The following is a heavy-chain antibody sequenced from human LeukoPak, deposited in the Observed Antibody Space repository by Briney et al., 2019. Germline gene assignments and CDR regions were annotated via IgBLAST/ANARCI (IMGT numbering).Heavy chain of an antibody. D-gene: IGHD2-2*01. CDR1: GYDFTTYW. Sequence: GESLKISCKVSGYDFTTYWTGWVRQMPGKGLEWMGIIYPGDSDTRYSPSFQGQVTISADKSISTAYLQWSSLKASDTAMYYCARHRSADDGRRLDSWGQGTLVTVSS. J-gene: IGHJ4*02. CDR2: IYPGDSDT. V-gene: IGHV5-51*01. CDR3: ARHRSADDGRRLDS.